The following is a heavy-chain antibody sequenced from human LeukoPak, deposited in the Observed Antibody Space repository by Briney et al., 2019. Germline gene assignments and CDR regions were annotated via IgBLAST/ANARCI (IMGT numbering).Heavy chain of an antibody. J-gene: IGHJ2*01. CDR2: ISSSSSYI. D-gene: IGHD4-17*01. CDR1: GGSISSGDYY. V-gene: IGHV3-11*06. Sequence: LSLTCTVSGGSISSGDYYWSWIRQPPGKGLEWVSSISSSSSYIYYADSVKGRFTISRDNAKNSLYLQMNSLRAEDTAVYYCARDPDTVTTSYWYFDLWGRGTLVTVSS. CDR3: ARDPDTVTTSYWYFDL.